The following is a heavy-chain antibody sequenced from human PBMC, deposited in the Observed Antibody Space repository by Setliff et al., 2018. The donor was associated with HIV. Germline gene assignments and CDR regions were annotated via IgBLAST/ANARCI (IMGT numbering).Heavy chain of an antibody. V-gene: IGHV4-61*01. CDR1: GGSVGSGSYY. CDR2: IYYTGST. J-gene: IGHJ4*02. D-gene: IGHD2-21*01. CDR3: AQMSISASVYFDY. Sequence: SETLSLTCTVSGGSVGSGSYYWSWVRQPPGKGLEWIGYIYYTGSTNYNPSLKSRLTISVDTSKNQVSLKLNSMTAADTAVYFCAQMSISASVYFDYWGQGTLVTVSS.